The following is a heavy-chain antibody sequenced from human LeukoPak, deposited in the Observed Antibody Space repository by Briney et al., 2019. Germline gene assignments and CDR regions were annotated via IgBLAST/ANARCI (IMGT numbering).Heavy chain of an antibody. CDR1: GYTFTSYG. D-gene: IGHD3-3*01. CDR2: IIPIFGTA. Sequence: ASVKVSCKASGYTFTSYGISWVRQAPGQGLEWMGGIIPIFGTANYAQKFQGRVTITADESTSTAYMELSSLRSEDTAVYYCARASIGVFGVVTPFDYWGQGTLVTVSS. CDR3: ARASIGVFGVVTPFDY. V-gene: IGHV1-69*13. J-gene: IGHJ4*02.